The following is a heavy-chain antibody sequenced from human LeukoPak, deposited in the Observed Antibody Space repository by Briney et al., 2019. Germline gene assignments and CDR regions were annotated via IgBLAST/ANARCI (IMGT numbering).Heavy chain of an antibody. CDR1: GYSFTNYW. V-gene: IGHV5-51*01. D-gene: IGHD2-8*02. CDR3: ARTGDSTGHYFDY. Sequence: GESLKISCKGSGYSFTNYWIGGGRQMPGKGLECMGIIYPGDSDTRHSPSFQGQVTISADKSISTTYLQWRSLKASDTAMYYCARTGDSTGHYFDYWGQGTLVTVSS. J-gene: IGHJ4*02. CDR2: IYPGDSDT.